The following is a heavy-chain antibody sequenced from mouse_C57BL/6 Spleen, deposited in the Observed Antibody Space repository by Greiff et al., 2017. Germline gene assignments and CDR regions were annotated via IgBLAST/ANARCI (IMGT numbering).Heavy chain of an antibody. CDR2: IYPGSGST. Sequence: QVQLQQPGAELVKPGASVKMSCKASGYTFTSYWITWVKQRPGQGLEWIGDIYPGSGSTNYNEKFKSKATLTVDTSSSTAYMKLSSLTSEDSAVYYCARIRDGTGWYFDVWGTGTTVTVSS. D-gene: IGHD1-1*01. CDR3: ARIRDGTGWYFDV. J-gene: IGHJ1*03. V-gene: IGHV1-55*01. CDR1: GYTFTSYW.